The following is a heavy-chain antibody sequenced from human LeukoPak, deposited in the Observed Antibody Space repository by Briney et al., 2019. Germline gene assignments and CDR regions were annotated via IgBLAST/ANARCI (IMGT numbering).Heavy chain of an antibody. Sequence: GGSLRLSCVVSGFSFNNHWMSWVRQAAGKSLEWVANINQDGTEKYYVGSVKGRFTISRDNAKNTLNLQMNSLRAEDTAVYYCARDLGQYYDTSDNWFDPWGQGTLVTVSS. D-gene: IGHD3-22*01. CDR3: ARDLGQYYDTSDNWFDP. CDR2: INQDGTEK. V-gene: IGHV3-7*01. CDR1: GFSFNNHW. J-gene: IGHJ5*02.